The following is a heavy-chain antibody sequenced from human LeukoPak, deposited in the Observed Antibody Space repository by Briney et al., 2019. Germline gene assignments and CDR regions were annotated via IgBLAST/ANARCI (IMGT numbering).Heavy chain of an antibody. CDR2: INRDGSRT. D-gene: IGHD5-18*01. Sequence: GGSLRLSCAASGFTFNNYAMTWVRQAPGEGLMWVSRINRDGSRTDYADSVKGRFTISRDDAKNTLYLQVNSLRAEDTAVYFCARGGSDTAMAHDYWGQGTLVTVSS. CDR3: ARGGSDTAMAHDY. CDR1: GFTFNNYA. V-gene: IGHV3-74*01. J-gene: IGHJ4*02.